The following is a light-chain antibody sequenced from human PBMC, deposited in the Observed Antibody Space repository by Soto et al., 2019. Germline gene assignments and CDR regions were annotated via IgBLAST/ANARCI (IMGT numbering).Light chain of an antibody. J-gene: IGKJ2*01. V-gene: IGKV3-11*01. CDR2: DAS. Sequence: EIGWTQSPATLSLSPGERATLSCRASQSVSSYLAWYQQKPGQAPRLLIYDASNRATGIPARFSGCGSGTDFTLNISTLEPEAFAVYYWQQRSSWPPTFDQGTKLETK. CDR1: QSVSSY. CDR3: QQRSSWPPT.